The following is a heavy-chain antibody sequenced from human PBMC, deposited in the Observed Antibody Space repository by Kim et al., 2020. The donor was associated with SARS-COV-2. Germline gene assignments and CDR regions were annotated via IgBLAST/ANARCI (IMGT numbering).Heavy chain of an antibody. Sequence: GGSLRLSCAASGFTFDDYTMHWVRQAPGKGLEWVSLISWDGGSTYYADSVKDRFTISRDNSKNSLYLQMNSLRTEDTALYYCAKDITDYDILTGYFDYWGQGTLVTVSS. CDR1: GFTFDDYT. CDR2: ISWDGGST. J-gene: IGHJ4*02. V-gene: IGHV3-43*01. D-gene: IGHD3-9*01. CDR3: AKDITDYDILTGYFDY.